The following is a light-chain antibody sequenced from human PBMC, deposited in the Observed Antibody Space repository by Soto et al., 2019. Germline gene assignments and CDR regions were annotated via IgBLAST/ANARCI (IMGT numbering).Light chain of an antibody. Sequence: DIQMTQSPSTLSASVGDRVTITCRASQSISSWLAWYQQKPGKAPKLLIYDASSLESGVPSRFSGSGSGTEFTLTISSLQPDDFATYYCQQYNRYSGWTFGKGTKVEIK. V-gene: IGKV1-5*01. CDR1: QSISSW. CDR3: QQYNRYSGWT. J-gene: IGKJ1*01. CDR2: DAS.